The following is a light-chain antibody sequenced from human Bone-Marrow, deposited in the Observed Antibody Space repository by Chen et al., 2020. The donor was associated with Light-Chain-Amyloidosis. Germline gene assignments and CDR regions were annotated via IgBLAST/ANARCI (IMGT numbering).Light chain of an antibody. CDR2: DDS. J-gene: IGLJ3*02. Sequence: SYVLTQPSSVSVAPGLTATIAWVGNNIGSTSVHWYQQTPGQAPLLVVYDDSDRPSGIPERLSGSNSGNTATLTISRVEAGDEADYYCQVWDRSSDRPVFGGGTKLTVL. CDR3: QVWDRSSDRPV. V-gene: IGLV3-21*02. CDR1: NIGSTS.